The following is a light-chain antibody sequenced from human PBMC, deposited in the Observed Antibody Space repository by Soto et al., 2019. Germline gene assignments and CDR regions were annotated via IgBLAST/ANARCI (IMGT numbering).Light chain of an antibody. CDR1: QSVGSS. CDR3: QQYNNWPPLT. J-gene: IGKJ4*01. Sequence: EIVMTQSPATLSVSPGDRATLSCRASQSVGSSLAWYQQKPGQAHRLLIYGASTRATGIPARFSGSGSGTDFTLTISSLQSEDVAVYYCQQYNNWPPLTFGGGTKVEIK. V-gene: IGKV3-15*01. CDR2: GAS.